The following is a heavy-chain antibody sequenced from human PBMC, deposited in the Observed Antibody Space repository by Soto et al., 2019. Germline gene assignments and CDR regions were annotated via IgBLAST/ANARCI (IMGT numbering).Heavy chain of an antibody. CDR2: IDPSDSYT. Sequence: GESLKISCKGSGYSFTSYWISWVRQMPGKGLEWMGRIDPSDSYTNYSPSFQGHVTISADKSISTAYLQWSSLKASDTAMYYCARLRSYYDSSGYYYAQYFDYWGQGTLVTVSS. D-gene: IGHD3-22*01. J-gene: IGHJ4*02. CDR3: ARLRSYYDSSGYYYAQYFDY. CDR1: GYSFTSYW. V-gene: IGHV5-10-1*01.